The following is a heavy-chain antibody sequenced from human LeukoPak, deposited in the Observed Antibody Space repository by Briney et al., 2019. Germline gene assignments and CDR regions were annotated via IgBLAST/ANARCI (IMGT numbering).Heavy chain of an antibody. J-gene: IGHJ3*02. CDR3: ARDLADCSSTSCYSYDAFDI. CDR2: ISSSGSTI. D-gene: IGHD2-2*01. Sequence: PGGSLRLSCAASGFTFSDHYMSWIRQAPGKGLEWVSYISSSGSTIYYADSVKGRFTISRDNAKNSLYLQMNSLRAEDTAVYYCARDLADCSSTSCYSYDAFDIWGQGTMVTVSS. V-gene: IGHV3-11*01. CDR1: GFTFSDHY.